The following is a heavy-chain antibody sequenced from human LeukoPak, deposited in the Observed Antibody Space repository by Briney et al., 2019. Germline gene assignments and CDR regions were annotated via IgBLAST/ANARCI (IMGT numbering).Heavy chain of an antibody. CDR1: GFTFSGSA. D-gene: IGHD3-22*01. CDR2: IRSKSNSYAT. CDR3: TRPSDSSDYYGLDY. Sequence: GSLRLSCAASGFTFSGSAIHWVRQASGKGLEWVGRIRSKSNSYATGYAASVKGRFTISRDESKNTAFLQMNSLKTEDTAVYYCTRPSDSSDYYGLDYWGQGALVTVPS. J-gene: IGHJ4*02. V-gene: IGHV3-73*01.